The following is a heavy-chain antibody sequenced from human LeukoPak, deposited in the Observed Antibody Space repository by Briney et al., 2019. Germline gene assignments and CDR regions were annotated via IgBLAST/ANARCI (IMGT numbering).Heavy chain of an antibody. V-gene: IGHV3-21*01. CDR2: ISSSSSYI. CDR1: GFTFSSYS. Sequence: PGGSLRLSCAASGFTFSSYSMNWVRQAPGKGLEWVSSISSSSSYIYYADSVKGRFTISRDNAKNSLYLQMNSLRAEDTAVYYCARVQDIVVVPAGHWYFDPWGRGTLVTVSS. D-gene: IGHD2-2*01. CDR3: ARVQDIVVVPAGHWYFDP. J-gene: IGHJ2*01.